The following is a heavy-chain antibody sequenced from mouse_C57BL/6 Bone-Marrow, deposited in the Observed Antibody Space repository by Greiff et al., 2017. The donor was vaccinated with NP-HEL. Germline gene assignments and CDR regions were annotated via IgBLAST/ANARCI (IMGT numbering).Heavy chain of an antibody. J-gene: IGHJ1*03. V-gene: IGHV5-16*01. Sequence: EVQRVESEGGLVQPGSSMKLSCTASGFTFSDYYMAWVRQVPEKGLEWVANINYDGSSTYYLDSLKSRFIISRDNAKNILYLQMSSLKSEDTATYYCARDKGITTVEYFDVWGTGTTVTVSS. CDR2: INYDGSST. D-gene: IGHD1-1*01. CDR1: GFTFSDYY. CDR3: ARDKGITTVEYFDV.